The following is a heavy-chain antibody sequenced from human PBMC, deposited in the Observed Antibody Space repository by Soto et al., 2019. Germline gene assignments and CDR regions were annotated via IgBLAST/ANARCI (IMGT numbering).Heavy chain of an antibody. CDR2: IYSGGST. CDR3: ASHSYCSGGICYSGYYYYGMDV. Sequence: PGGSLRLSCAASGFTVSSNYMSWVRQAPGKGLEWVTVIYSGGSTYYADSVKGRFTISRDNSKNTLYLHMNSLRAEDTALYYCASHSYCSGGICYSGYYYYGMDVWGQGTTVTVSS. J-gene: IGHJ6*02. D-gene: IGHD2-15*01. V-gene: IGHV3-53*01. CDR1: GFTVSSNY.